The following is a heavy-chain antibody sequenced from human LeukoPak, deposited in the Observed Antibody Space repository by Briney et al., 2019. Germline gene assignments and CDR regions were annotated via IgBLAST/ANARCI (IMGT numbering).Heavy chain of an antibody. D-gene: IGHD3-3*02. V-gene: IGHV3-7*04. CDR3: ARDSQHLNFDY. J-gene: IGHJ4*02. Sequence: GGSLRLSCAASGFTLSNYWMNWVRQAPGKGLEWVANIREDGSEKHYVDSVKDRFTISRDNAKNSLYLQMNSLRAEDTAVYYCARDSQHLNFDYWGQGTLVTVSS. CDR2: IREDGSEK. CDR1: GFTLSNYW.